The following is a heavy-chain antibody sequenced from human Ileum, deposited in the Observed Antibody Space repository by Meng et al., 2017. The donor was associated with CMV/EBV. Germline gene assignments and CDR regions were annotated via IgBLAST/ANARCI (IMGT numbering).Heavy chain of an antibody. CDR2: VRSKAYGGTT. Sequence: GGSLRLSCTASGFTSGDSAMTWVRQAPGKGLEWVGFVRSKAYGGTTDYAASVKGRFTISRDNAKNSLYLQMNSLRAEDTAVYYCARSPDGFDYWGQGTLVTVSS. CDR1: GFTSGDSA. V-gene: IGHV3-49*04. J-gene: IGHJ4*02. CDR3: ARSPDGFDY.